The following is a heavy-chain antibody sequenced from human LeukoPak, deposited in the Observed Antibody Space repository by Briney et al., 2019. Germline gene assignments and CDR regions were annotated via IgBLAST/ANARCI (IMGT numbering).Heavy chain of an antibody. CDR1: AFIFSGHW. V-gene: IGHV3-7*01. CDR3: ARDRFADTAVGPSFDY. Sequence: GGSLRLSCEGSAFIFSGHWMNWVRQAPGKGLEWVANIKRDGSEQYYVDSVKGRFTISRDNAKNSLYLQIDSLRAEDTAVYYCARDRFADTAVGPSFDYWGQGTLVTVSS. CDR2: IKRDGSEQ. D-gene: IGHD5-18*01. J-gene: IGHJ4*02.